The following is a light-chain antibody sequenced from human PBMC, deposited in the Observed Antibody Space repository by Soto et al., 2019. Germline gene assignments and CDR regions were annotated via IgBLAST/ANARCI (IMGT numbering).Light chain of an antibody. J-gene: IGLJ2*01. CDR3: QSYDSSLSGVV. CDR2: GNS. Sequence: QSALTQPPSVSGAPGQRVTISCTGSSSNIGAGYDVHWYQQFPGTAPKLLLYGNSNRPSGVPDRFSGSKSGTSASLAITGLQAEDEADYYCQSYDSSLSGVVFGGGTKLTVL. V-gene: IGLV1-40*01. CDR1: SSNIGAGYD.